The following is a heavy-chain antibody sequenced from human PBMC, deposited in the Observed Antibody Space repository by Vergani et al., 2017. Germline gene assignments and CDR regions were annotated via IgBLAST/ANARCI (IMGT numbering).Heavy chain of an antibody. CDR3: TRPGGDFRGGSCAYYYYYGMDV. CDR1: GFTFSGSA. Sequence: EVQLVESGGGLVQPGGSLKLSCAASGFTFSGSAMHWVRQASGKGLEWVGRIRSKANSYATAYAASVKSRFTISRDDSKNTAYLKINSLKTEDTAVYYCTRPGGDFRGGSCAYYYYYGMDVWERGTTIAVSS. CDR2: IRSKANSYAT. D-gene: IGHD2-15*01. J-gene: IGHJ6*01. V-gene: IGHV3-73*01.